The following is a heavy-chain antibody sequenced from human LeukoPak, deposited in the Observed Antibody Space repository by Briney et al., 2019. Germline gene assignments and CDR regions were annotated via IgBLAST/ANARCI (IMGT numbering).Heavy chain of an antibody. V-gene: IGHV3-11*01. Sequence: PGGSLRLSCAASGFTFSDYYMSWIRQAPGKGLEWVSYISSSGSTIYYADSVKGRFTISRDNAKNSLYLQMNSLRAEDTAVYYCARMADYDILTGYYRGKQFDYWGQGTLVTVSS. CDR3: ARMADYDILTGYYRGKQFDY. CDR2: ISSSGSTI. D-gene: IGHD3-9*01. J-gene: IGHJ4*02. CDR1: GFTFSDYY.